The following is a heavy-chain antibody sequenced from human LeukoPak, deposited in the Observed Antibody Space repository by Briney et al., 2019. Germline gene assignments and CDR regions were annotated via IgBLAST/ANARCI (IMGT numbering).Heavy chain of an antibody. V-gene: IGHV1-2*06. CDR3: ARVHSATAAVFSY. CDR1: GYTFTGYY. J-gene: IGHJ4*02. D-gene: IGHD6-13*01. CDR2: INPNSGGT. Sequence: ASVKVSRKASGYTFTGYYMHWVRQAPGQGLEWMGRINPNSGGTNYAQKFQGRVTMTRDTSISTAYMELSRLRSDDTAVYYCARVHSATAAVFSYWGQGTLVTVSS.